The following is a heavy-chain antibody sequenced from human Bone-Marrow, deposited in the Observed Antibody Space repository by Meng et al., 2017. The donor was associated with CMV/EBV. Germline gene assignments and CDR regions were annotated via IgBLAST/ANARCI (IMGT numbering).Heavy chain of an antibody. CDR1: GASVSSGSYY. CDR2: IYYSGST. D-gene: IGHD6-6*01. V-gene: IGHV4-61*01. CDR3: AREGEVYRSSLESDY. J-gene: IGHJ4*02. Sequence: SETLSLTCTVSGASVSSGSYYWSCIRQPPGKGLEWIGYIYYSGSTNYNPSLKSPVTISVDTSKNQFSLKLSSVTAADTAVYYCAREGEVYRSSLESDYWGQGTLVTVSS.